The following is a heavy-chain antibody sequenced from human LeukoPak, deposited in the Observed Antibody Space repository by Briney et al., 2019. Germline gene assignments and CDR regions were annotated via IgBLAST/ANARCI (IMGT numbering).Heavy chain of an antibody. V-gene: IGHV1-46*01. CDR2: INPSGGST. CDR1: GYTFTSNY. D-gene: IGHD3-10*01. J-gene: IGHJ4*02. CDR3: ARATLLYYYGSGSIQFDY. Sequence: ASVKVSCKAFGYTFTSNYMHWVRQAPGQGLEWMGIINPSGGSTSYAQKFQGRVTMTRDTSTSTVYMELSSLRSEDTAVYYCARATLLYYYGSGSIQFDYWGQGTLVTVSS.